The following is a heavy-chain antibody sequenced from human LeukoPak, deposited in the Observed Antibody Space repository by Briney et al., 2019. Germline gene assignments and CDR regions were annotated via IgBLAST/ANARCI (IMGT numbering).Heavy chain of an antibody. Sequence: RGSLRLSCAASGYTLSTYAISWVRPAPGKGRGWVSVISSRGESAHYADSLKGRSTISRDNSKNTLDLRMNSLRAEDTAVYYCAISMQGISAFYVTYFDYWGQGTLVTVSS. J-gene: IGHJ4*02. CDR1: GYTLSTYA. CDR3: AISMQGISAFYVTYFDY. CDR2: ISSRGESA. V-gene: IGHV3-23*01. D-gene: IGHD2/OR15-2a*01.